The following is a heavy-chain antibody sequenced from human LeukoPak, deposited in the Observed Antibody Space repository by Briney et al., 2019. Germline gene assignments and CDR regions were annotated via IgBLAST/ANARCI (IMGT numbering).Heavy chain of an antibody. J-gene: IGHJ2*01. V-gene: IGHV1-8*01. CDR1: GYTFTSYD. CDR2: INPNSGNT. Sequence: ASVKVSCKASGYTFTSYDINWVRQAPGQGLEWMGWINPNSGNTDYAQKFQGRVTMTRNTSISTAYMELSSLRSEDTAVYYCATRRMVAISRYWYFDLWGRGTLVTGSS. D-gene: IGHD5-12*01. CDR3: ATRRMVAISRYWYFDL.